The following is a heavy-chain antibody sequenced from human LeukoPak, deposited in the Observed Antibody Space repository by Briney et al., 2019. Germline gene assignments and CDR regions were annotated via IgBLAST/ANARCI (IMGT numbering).Heavy chain of an antibody. V-gene: IGHV3-74*01. Sequence: QPGGSLRLSCAASGFTFSSYWMHWVRQAPGKGLVWVSRINSDGSSTSYADSVKGRFTISRDNAKNTLYLQMNSLRAEDTAVYYCATLAYCGGDCYRPLWGQGTLVTVSS. CDR1: GFTFSSYW. CDR2: INSDGSST. J-gene: IGHJ4*02. D-gene: IGHD2-21*02. CDR3: ATLAYCGGDCYRPL.